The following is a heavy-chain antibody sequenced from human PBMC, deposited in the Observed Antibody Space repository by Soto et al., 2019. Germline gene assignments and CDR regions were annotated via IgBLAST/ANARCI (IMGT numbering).Heavy chain of an antibody. J-gene: IGHJ5*02. V-gene: IGHV4-59*08. CDR2: IYYSGST. CDR1: GGSISSYY. Sequence: SETLSLTCTVSGGSISSYYWSWIRQPPGKGLEWIGYIYYSGSTNYNPSLKSRVTISVDTSKNQFSLKLSSVTAADTAVYYCARQTRYCSGGSCDGWFDPWGQGTLVTVSS. D-gene: IGHD2-15*01. CDR3: ARQTRYCSGGSCDGWFDP.